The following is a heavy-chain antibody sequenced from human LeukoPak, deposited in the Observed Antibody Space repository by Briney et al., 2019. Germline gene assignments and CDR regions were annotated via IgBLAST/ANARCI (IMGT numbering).Heavy chain of an antibody. CDR2: IKQDGSEK. CDR1: GFTFSSYA. D-gene: IGHD6-6*01. J-gene: IGHJ6*03. CDR3: ARDRVAARQWGYYYYMDV. Sequence: GGSLRLSCAASGFTFSSYAMSWVRQAPGKGLEWVANIKQDGSEKYYVDSVKGRFTISRDNAKNSLYLQMNSLRAEDTAVYYCARDRVAARQWGYYYYMDVWGKGTTVTVSS. V-gene: IGHV3-7*01.